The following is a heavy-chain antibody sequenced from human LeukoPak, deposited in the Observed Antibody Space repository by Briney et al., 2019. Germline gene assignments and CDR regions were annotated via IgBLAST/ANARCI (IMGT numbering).Heavy chain of an antibody. CDR2: ISGSGGST. CDR1: GFTFSSYA. V-gene: IGHV3-23*01. CDR3: ARDREFSSSSLFAS. J-gene: IGHJ5*02. D-gene: IGHD6-13*01. Sequence: GGSLRLSCAASGFTFSSYAMSWVRQAPGKGLEWVSAISGSGGSTYYADSVKGRFTISRDNSKNSLYLQMNSLRAEDTAAYYCARDREFSSSSLFASWGQGTLVTVSS.